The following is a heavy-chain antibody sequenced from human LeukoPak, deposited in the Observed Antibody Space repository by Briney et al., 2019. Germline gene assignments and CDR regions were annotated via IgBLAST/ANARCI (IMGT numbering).Heavy chain of an antibody. CDR2: IYYSGST. J-gene: IGHJ4*02. V-gene: IGHV4-61*01. D-gene: IGHD1-7*01. Sequence: PSETLSLTCTVSGVSVSSGSYYWSWIRQPPGKGLEWIGYIYYSGSTNYNPSLKSRVTISVDTSKNQFSLKLSSVTAADTAVYYCARVKPKLELDNWGQGTLVTVSS. CDR3: ARVKPKLELDN. CDR1: GVSVSSGSYY.